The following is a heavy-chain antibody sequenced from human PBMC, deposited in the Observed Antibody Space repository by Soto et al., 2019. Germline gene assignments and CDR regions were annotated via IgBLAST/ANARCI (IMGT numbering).Heavy chain of an antibody. CDR1: GYSFTSYW. V-gene: IGHV5-51*01. CDR3: ARGPSERYFDWLLYIVDY. J-gene: IGHJ4*02. CDR2: IYPGDSDT. Sequence: LGESLKISCKGSGYSFTSYWIGWVRQMPGKGLEWMGIIYPGDSDTRYSPSFQGQVTISADKSISTAYLQWSSLKASDTAMYYCARGPSERYFDWLLYIVDYWGQGTLVTVSS. D-gene: IGHD3-9*01.